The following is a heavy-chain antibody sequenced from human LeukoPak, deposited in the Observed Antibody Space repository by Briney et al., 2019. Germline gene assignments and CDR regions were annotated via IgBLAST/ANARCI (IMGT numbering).Heavy chain of an antibody. V-gene: IGHV3-74*01. CDR3: VVGGSPGY. Sequence: GGSMRLSCAATGLAFSAYKMHWVRQAPRKGLVWVSRISTDGYTTDYADFVQGRFTASRDNTKNTWSLEMNSLRAEDTAVYYCVVGGSPGYWGQGTLVTVSS. D-gene: IGHD2-15*01. J-gene: IGHJ4*02. CDR1: GLAFSAYK. CDR2: ISTDGYTT.